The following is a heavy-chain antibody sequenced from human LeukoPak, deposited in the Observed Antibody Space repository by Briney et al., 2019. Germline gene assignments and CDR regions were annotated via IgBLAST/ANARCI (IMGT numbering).Heavy chain of an antibody. V-gene: IGHV1-46*01. J-gene: IGHJ6*03. CDR1: GYTFTSYY. D-gene: IGHD6-13*01. CDR3: ARDLGGAAAAYYMDA. CDR2: INPSGGST. Sequence: ASVKVSCKASGYTFTSYYMHWVRQAPGQGLEWMGIINPSGGSTSYAQKFQGRVTMTRDMSTSTVYMELSSLRSEDTAVYYCARDLGGAAAAYYMDAWGKGTTVTVSS.